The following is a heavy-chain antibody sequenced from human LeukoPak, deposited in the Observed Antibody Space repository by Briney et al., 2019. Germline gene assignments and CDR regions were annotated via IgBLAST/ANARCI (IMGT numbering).Heavy chain of an antibody. Sequence: SQTLSLTCTVSGGSIGSGGYYWSWIRQPPGKGLEWIGEINHSGSTNYNPSLKSRVTISVDTSKNQFSLKLSSVTAADTAVYYCARGNWFDPWGQGTLVTVSS. CDR2: INHSGST. CDR3: ARGNWFDP. CDR1: GGSIGSGGYY. J-gene: IGHJ5*02. V-gene: IGHV4-30-2*01.